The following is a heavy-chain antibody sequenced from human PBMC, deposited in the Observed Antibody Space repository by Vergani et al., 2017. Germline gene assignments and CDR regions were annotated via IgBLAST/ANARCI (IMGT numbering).Heavy chain of an antibody. CDR2: ISPDGSAT. Sequence: VHLVESGGGVVQPGRSLTLSCVASGFSLSRFWMSWVRQAPEKGLEGVAHISPDGSATSYVDSVKGRFTISRDNTKNSLSLQMSGLRVEDTAVYYCVRLPRGPWNFDLWGRRSLITVSS. V-gene: IGHV3-7*01. CDR3: VRLPRGPWNFDL. J-gene: IGHJ2*01. CDR1: GFSLSRFW.